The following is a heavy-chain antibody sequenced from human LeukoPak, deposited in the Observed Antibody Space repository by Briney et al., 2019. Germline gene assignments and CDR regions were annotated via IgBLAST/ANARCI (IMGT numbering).Heavy chain of an antibody. Sequence: GGSLRLSCAASGFTFSGSAMHWVRQASGKGLEWVGRIRSKANSYATAYAASVKDRFTISRDDSKNTAYLQMNSLKTEDTAVYYCTSSLRFLEWFSVDWGQGTLVTVSS. V-gene: IGHV3-73*01. D-gene: IGHD3-3*01. CDR3: TSSLRFLEWFSVD. J-gene: IGHJ4*02. CDR2: IRSKANSYAT. CDR1: GFTFSGSA.